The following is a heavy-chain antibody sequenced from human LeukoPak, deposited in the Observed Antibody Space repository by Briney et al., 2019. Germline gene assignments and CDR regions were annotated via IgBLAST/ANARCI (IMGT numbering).Heavy chain of an antibody. CDR1: GYSFTTYW. V-gene: IGHV5-51*01. CDR2: IYPGDSDI. Sequence: GESLKISCKGSGYSFTTYWIGWVRQMPGEGLEWMGIIYPGDSDIRYSPSFQGQVTISADKSISTAYLQWSSLKASDTAMYYCARSGYREHGDSGVDYWGQGTLVTVSS. D-gene: IGHD4-17*01. J-gene: IGHJ4*02. CDR3: ARSGYREHGDSGVDY.